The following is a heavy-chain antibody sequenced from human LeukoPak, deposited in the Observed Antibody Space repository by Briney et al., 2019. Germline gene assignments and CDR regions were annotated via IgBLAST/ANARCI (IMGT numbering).Heavy chain of an antibody. CDR3: ARPIIDDYVWGSYFFDY. J-gene: IGHJ4*02. D-gene: IGHD3-16*01. Sequence: PSETLSLTCTVSGGSISSGDYYWGWIRQPPGKGLEWIGSIYYSGSTYYNPSLKSRVTISVDTSKNQFSLKLSSVTAADTAVYYCARPIIDDYVWGSYFFDYWGQGTLVTVSS. CDR1: GGSISSGDYY. V-gene: IGHV4-39*01. CDR2: IYYSGST.